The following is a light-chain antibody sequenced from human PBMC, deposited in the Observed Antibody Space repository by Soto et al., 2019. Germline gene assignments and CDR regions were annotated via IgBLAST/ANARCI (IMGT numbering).Light chain of an antibody. J-gene: IGKJ4*01. Sequence: EIVMTQSPATLSVSPGERATLSCRASQSVSSNLAWYQQKPGQAPRLLIYGASTRATGIPARFSGSGSGTEFTLTFSSLQSEDFAVYYCQQYNNWPPFTFGVGTKVEIK. CDR2: GAS. CDR3: QQYNNWPPFT. CDR1: QSVSSN. V-gene: IGKV3-15*01.